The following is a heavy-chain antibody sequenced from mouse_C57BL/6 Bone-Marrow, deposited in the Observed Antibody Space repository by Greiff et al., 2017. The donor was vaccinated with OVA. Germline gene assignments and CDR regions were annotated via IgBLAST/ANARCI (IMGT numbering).Heavy chain of an antibody. D-gene: IGHD2-4*01. Sequence: EVMLVESGPGLAKPSQTLSLTCSVTGYSITSDYWNWIRKFPGNKLEYMGYISYSGSTYYNPSLKSRISITRDTSKNQYYLQLNSVTTEDTATYYCARLKDYDYDNYAMDYWGQGTSVTVSS. CDR1: GYSITSDY. CDR2: ISYSGST. CDR3: ARLKDYDYDNYAMDY. J-gene: IGHJ4*01. V-gene: IGHV3-8*01.